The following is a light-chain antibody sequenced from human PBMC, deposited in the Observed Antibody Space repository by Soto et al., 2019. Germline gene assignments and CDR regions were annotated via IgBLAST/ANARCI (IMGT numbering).Light chain of an antibody. V-gene: IGLV2-14*01. J-gene: IGLJ3*02. CDR3: SSYTSSGV. CDR2: EVS. Sequence: QSALTQPASVSGSPGQSITIPCTGTSSDVGHNYVSWYQQHAGKAPKLIIYEVSNRPSGVSTRFSGSKSGNTASLTISGLQAEDEADYYCSSYTSSGVFGGGTKLTVL. CDR1: SSDVGHNY.